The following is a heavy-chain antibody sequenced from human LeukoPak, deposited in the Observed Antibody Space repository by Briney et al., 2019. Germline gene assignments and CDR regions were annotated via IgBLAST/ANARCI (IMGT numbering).Heavy chain of an antibody. CDR1: GGTFSSYA. CDR3: AESSGWSLYAFDI. V-gene: IGHV1-69*13. CDR2: IIPIFGTA. D-gene: IGHD6-19*01. Sequence: SVKVSCKASGGTFSSYAISWVRQAPGQGLEWMGGIIPIFGTANYAQKFQGRVTITADESTSTAYMELSSLRSEDTAVYYCAESSGWSLYAFDIWGQGTMVIVSS. J-gene: IGHJ3*02.